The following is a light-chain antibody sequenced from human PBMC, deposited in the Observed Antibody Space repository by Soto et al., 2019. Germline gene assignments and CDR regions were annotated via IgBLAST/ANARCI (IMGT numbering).Light chain of an antibody. CDR1: SSNIGSYT. J-gene: IGLJ7*02. Sequence: QLVLTQPPSASGTPGQRVTISCSGSSSNIGSYTVNWYQHFPGTAPKLLIYSNNQRPSGVPDRFSGSKSGTSASLAISGLQSEDEADYYCAAWDDSPTGDVFGTGTQLTAL. V-gene: IGLV1-44*01. CDR3: AAWDDSPTGDV. CDR2: SNN.